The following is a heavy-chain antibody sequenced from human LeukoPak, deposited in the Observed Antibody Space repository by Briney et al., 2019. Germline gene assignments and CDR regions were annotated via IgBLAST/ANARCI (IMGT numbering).Heavy chain of an antibody. D-gene: IGHD7-27*01. CDR3: AKDGNWARFEN. Sequence: GGSLRLSCAASGFTFSSYWMSWVRQAPGKGLEWVANIKQDGSEKYYVDSVKGRFTISRDNSKNTLYLQMNSPRAEDTAAYYCAKDGNWARFENWSQGTLVTVSS. V-gene: IGHV3-7*03. CDR2: IKQDGSEK. J-gene: IGHJ4*02. CDR1: GFTFSSYW.